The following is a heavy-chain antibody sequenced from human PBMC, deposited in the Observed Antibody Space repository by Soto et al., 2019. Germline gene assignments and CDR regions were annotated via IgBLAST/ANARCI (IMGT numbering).Heavy chain of an antibody. CDR1: GFTVSSNY. J-gene: IGHJ4*02. CDR3: ARYRGYSGYGPNYYFDY. Sequence: HPGGSLRLSCAASGFTVSSNYMSWVRQAPGKGLEWVSVIYSGGSTYYADSVKGRFTISRDNSKNTLYLQMNSLRAEDTAVYYCARYRGYSGYGPNYYFDYWGQGTLVTVSS. V-gene: IGHV3-53*01. D-gene: IGHD5-12*01. CDR2: IYSGGST.